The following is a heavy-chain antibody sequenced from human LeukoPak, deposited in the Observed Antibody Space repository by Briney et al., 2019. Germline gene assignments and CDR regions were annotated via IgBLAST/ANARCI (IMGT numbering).Heavy chain of an antibody. CDR3: VTDRARLFWYFDL. CDR2: PDPEDGAT. Sequence: ASVKVSCKVSGSTLTDLSIHWVRQAPGKGLEYMGGPDPEDGATFHAQNFQGRVTMTEDTSTDTAYMDLSSLRSEDTAVYYCVTDRARLFWYFDLWGRGTLVLVSA. J-gene: IGHJ2*01. D-gene: IGHD3-10*01. CDR1: GSTLTDLS. V-gene: IGHV1-24*01.